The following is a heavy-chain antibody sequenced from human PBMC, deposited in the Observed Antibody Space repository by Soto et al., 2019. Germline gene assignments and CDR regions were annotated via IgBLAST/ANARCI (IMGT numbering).Heavy chain of an antibody. D-gene: IGHD3-10*01. J-gene: IGHJ6*02. Sequence: QVQLVQSGAEVKKPGSSVKVSCKASGGTFSSYAINWVRQAPGQGLEWMGGIIRIFGTPDYAQRFQCRVTITADESTSTADMKLSSLRSEDTAVYYCARQGSNEYYYYGMDVWGQGTTVTVSS. V-gene: IGHV1-69*12. CDR1: GGTFSSYA. CDR2: IIRIFGTP. CDR3: ARQGSNEYYYYGMDV.